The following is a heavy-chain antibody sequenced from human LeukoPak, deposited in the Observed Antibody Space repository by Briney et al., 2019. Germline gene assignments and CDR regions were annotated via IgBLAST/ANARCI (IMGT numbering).Heavy chain of an antibody. V-gene: IGHV1-46*01. D-gene: IGHD5-24*01. J-gene: IGHJ5*02. CDR2: INPSGGST. CDR1: GYTFTNYN. Sequence: GASVKVSCKASGYTFTNYNMHWVRQAPGQGLEWMGIINPSGGSTNYAQNFQGRVTMTRDTSTSTLYMELSSLRSEDTAFYYCATDHSMANTAWWFDPWGQGTLVTVSS. CDR3: ATDHSMANTAWWFDP.